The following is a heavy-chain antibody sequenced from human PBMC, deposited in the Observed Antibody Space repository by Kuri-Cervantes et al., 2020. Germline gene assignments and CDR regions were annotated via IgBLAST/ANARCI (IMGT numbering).Heavy chain of an antibody. D-gene: IGHD6-13*01. Sequence: SETLSLTCTVSGDSISPYYWSWIRQPPGKGLEWIGYIYYSGSTNYNPSLKSRVTISVDTSKNQFSLKLSSVTAADTAVYYCARDRTIAAAGGNWGQGTLVTVSS. J-gene: IGHJ4*02. CDR1: GDSISPYY. V-gene: IGHV4-59*12. CDR3: ARDRTIAAAGGN. CDR2: IYYSGST.